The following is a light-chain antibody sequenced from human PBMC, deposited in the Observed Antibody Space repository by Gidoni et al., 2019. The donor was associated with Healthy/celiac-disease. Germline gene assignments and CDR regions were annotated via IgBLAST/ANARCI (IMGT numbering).Light chain of an antibody. CDR3: QQYYSTPYT. Sequence: DIVMTQSPASLAVSLGERATINCKSSQSVLYSSNNKNYLAWYQQKPGQPPKLLIYWASTRESGVPDRFSGSGSGTEFTLTISSLQAEDVAVYYCQQYYSTPYTFGQGTKLEIK. CDR1: QSVLYSSNNKNY. J-gene: IGKJ2*01. CDR2: WAS. V-gene: IGKV4-1*01.